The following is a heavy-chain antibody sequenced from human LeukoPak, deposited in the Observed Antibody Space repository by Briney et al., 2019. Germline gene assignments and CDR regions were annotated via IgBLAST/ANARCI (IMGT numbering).Heavy chain of an antibody. CDR2: IYYSGST. J-gene: IGHJ4*02. CDR1: GGSISSYY. V-gene: IGHV4-39*01. CDR3: ARYDYYGSGVQYYFDY. D-gene: IGHD3-10*01. Sequence: PSETLSLTCTVSGGSISSYYWSWIRQPPGKGLEWIGSIYYSGSTYYNPSLKSRVTISVDTSKNQFSLKLSSVTAADTAVYYCARYDYYGSGVQYYFDYWGQGTLVTVSS.